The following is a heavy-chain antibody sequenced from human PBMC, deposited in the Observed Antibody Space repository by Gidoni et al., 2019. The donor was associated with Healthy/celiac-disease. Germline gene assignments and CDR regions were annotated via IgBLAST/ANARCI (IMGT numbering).Heavy chain of an antibody. V-gene: IGHV4-34*01. CDR2: INHSGST. CDR3: ARVGYDSSGYSPIRDPYYYYGMDV. J-gene: IGHJ6*02. Sequence: GGSFRGYYWSWIRQPPGKGLEWIGEINHSGSTNYNPSLKSRVTISVDTSKNQFSLKLSSVTAADTAVYYCARVGYDSSGYSPIRDPYYYYGMDVWGQGTTVTVSS. CDR1: GGSFRGYY. D-gene: IGHD3-22*01.